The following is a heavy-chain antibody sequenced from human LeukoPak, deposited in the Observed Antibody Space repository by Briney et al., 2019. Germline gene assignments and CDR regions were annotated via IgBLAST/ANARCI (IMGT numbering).Heavy chain of an antibody. D-gene: IGHD3-3*01. V-gene: IGHV4-39*01. Sequence: PSETLSLTCTVSGGSISSSSYYWGWIRQPPGKGLEWIGSIYYSGSTYYNPSLKSRVTISVDTSKNQFSLKLYSVTAADTAVYYCARQRNYDFWSGTRRGWFDPWGQGTLVTVSS. J-gene: IGHJ5*02. CDR2: IYYSGST. CDR1: GGSISSSSYY. CDR3: ARQRNYDFWSGTRRGWFDP.